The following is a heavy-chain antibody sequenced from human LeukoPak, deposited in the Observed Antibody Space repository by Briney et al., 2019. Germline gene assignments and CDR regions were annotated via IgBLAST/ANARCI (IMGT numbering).Heavy chain of an antibody. CDR2: INHSGST. D-gene: IGHD3-10*01. Sequence: SETLSLTCAVYGGSFSGYYWSWIRQPPGKGLEWIGEINHSGSTNYNPSLKSRVTISVDTSKNQFSLKLSSVTAADTAVYYCARCLGRADSGWGQGTLVTVSS. V-gene: IGHV4-34*01. J-gene: IGHJ4*02. CDR1: GGSFSGYY. CDR3: ARCLGRADSG.